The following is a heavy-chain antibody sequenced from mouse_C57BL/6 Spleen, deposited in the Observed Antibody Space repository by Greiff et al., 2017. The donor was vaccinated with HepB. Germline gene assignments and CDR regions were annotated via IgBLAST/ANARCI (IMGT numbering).Heavy chain of an antibody. CDR3: ATPYYGNYEGYFDY. CDR1: GYTFTSYW. Sequence: QVHVKQPGAELVKPGASVKMSCKASGYTFTSYWITWVKQRPGQGLEWIGDIYPGSGSTNYNEKFKSKATLTVDTSSSTAYMQLSSLTSEDSAVYYCATPYYGNYEGYFDYWGQGTTLTVSS. CDR2: IYPGSGST. J-gene: IGHJ2*01. V-gene: IGHV1-55*01. D-gene: IGHD2-10*01.